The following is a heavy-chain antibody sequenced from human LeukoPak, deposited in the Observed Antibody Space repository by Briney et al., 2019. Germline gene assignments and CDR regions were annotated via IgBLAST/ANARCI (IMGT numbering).Heavy chain of an antibody. CDR3: GRKDLKTPMVLLDV. D-gene: IGHD5-18*01. V-gene: IGHV3-23*01. Sequence: PGGSLRLSCVASGFSLSGYAMSWVRQAPGKGLEWVSHIGTSDPGTFYADSMKGRFTISRDNSENTLYLQMNSLRDEDTAVYYCGRKDLKTPMVLLDVWGQGTTVIVSS. J-gene: IGHJ6*02. CDR2: IGTSDPGT. CDR1: GFSLSGYA.